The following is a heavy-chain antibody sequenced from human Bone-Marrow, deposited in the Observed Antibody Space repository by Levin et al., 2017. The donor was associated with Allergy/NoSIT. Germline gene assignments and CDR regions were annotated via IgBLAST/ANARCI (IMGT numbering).Heavy chain of an antibody. D-gene: IGHD3-10*01. CDR1: GGSISSTTFS. V-gene: IGHV4-39*01. J-gene: IGHJ4*02. CDR2: FYHGGDT. Sequence: MASETLSLTCTVAGGSISSTTFSWGWIRQPPGKGLEWIGTFYHGGDTYYKPSLKHRVTISIDTSKNQFSLDLKYVTAADTAVYFCASPHIWFGESFSWGQGTLVTVSS. CDR3: ASPHIWFGESFS.